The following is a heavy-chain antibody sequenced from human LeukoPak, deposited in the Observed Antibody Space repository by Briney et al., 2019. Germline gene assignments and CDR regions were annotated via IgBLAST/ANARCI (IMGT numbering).Heavy chain of an antibody. J-gene: IGHJ4*02. CDR1: GGSISSYY. V-gene: IGHV4-59*01. Sequence: SETLSLTCTVSGGSISSYYWSWLRQPPGKGLEWIGYVYYSGNTNYNPSLKSRVTISVDTSKNQFSLKLSSVTAADTAVYYCARGRYYYGSGSYEYYFDYWGQGTLVTVSS. CDR3: ARGRYYYGSGSYEYYFDY. D-gene: IGHD3-10*01. CDR2: VYYSGNT.